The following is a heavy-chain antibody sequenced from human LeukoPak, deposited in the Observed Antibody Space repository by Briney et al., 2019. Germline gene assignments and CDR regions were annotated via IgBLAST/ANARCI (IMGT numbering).Heavy chain of an antibody. V-gene: IGHV4-59*01. CDR1: GGSISNYY. J-gene: IGHJ4*02. Sequence: SETLSLTCTVSGGSISNYYWSWIRQPPGKGLEWIGYIYYSGSTNYNPSLKSRVTISVETSKNQFSLKLSSVTAADKAVYYCARSIRAGTTSFSTFDYWGQGTLVTVSS. D-gene: IGHD1-1*01. CDR3: ARSIRAGTTSFSTFDY. CDR2: IYYSGST.